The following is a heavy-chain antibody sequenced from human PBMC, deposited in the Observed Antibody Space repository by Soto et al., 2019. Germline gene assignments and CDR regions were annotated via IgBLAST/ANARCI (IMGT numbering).Heavy chain of an antibody. D-gene: IGHD2-21*02. CDR1: RFTFSSYA. CDR3: AKDGPEEWHVVVVTAIGLDYYYGMDV. Sequence: EVQLLESGGGLVQPGGSLRLSCAASRFTFSSYAMSWVRQAPGKGLEWVSAISGSGGSTYYADSVKGRFTISRDNSKNTLYLQMNSLRAEDTAVYYCAKDGPEEWHVVVVTAIGLDYYYGMDVWGQGTTVTVSS. J-gene: IGHJ6*02. V-gene: IGHV3-23*01. CDR2: ISGSGGST.